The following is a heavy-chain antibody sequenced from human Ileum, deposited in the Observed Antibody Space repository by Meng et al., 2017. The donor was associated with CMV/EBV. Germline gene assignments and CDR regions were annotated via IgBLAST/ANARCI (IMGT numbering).Heavy chain of an antibody. D-gene: IGHD2-15*01. J-gene: IGHJ4*02. CDR1: GFTFSDYY. V-gene: IGHV3-11*06. Sequence: LVCAGGGLVKPGGSLRLSCAASGFTFSDYYMSWIRQAPGKGLEWVSYISDSGIYTKYTDSVKGRFTISRDNDKDSVYLQMDSLRDEDTAVYFCAREGGPKRFDSWGQGTLVTVSS. CDR3: AREGGPKRFDS. CDR2: ISDSGIYT.